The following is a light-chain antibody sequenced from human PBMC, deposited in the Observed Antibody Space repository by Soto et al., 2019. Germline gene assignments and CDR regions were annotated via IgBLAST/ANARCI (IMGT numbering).Light chain of an antibody. CDR3: QQRSNWPGT. J-gene: IGKJ2*02. CDR2: DAS. Sequence: EIVLTQSPATLSLSPGERATLSCRASQSVSSYLAWYQQKPGQAPRLLIYDASNRATGIPARFSGSGSGTDFTLTISRLEPEDFAVYYCQQRSNWPGTFGQGKKLEI. V-gene: IGKV3-11*01. CDR1: QSVSSY.